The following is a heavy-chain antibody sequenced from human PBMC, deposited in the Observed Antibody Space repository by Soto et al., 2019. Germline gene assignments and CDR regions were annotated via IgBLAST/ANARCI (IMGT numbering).Heavy chain of an antibody. V-gene: IGHV5-51*01. J-gene: IGHJ3*02. Sequence: PGESLKISCKGSGYSFTSYWIGWVRQMPGKGLEWMGIIYPGDSDTRYSPSFQGQVTISADKSISTAYLQWSSLKASDTAMYYCARIKVLTGYYHGAFDIWGQGTMVTVSS. CDR1: GYSFTSYW. CDR2: IYPGDSDT. D-gene: IGHD3-9*01. CDR3: ARIKVLTGYYHGAFDI.